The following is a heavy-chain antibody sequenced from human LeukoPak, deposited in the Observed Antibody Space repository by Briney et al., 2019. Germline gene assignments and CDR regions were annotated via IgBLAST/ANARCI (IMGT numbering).Heavy chain of an antibody. CDR1: GGTFSSYA. CDR2: IIPIFGTA. D-gene: IGHD3-22*01. J-gene: IGHJ3*02. V-gene: IGHV1-69*05. Sequence: ASVKVSCKASGGTFSSYAISWVRQAPGQGLEWMGGIIPIFGTANYAQKFQGRVTITTDESTSTAYMKLSSLRSEDTAVYYCARDRMDYYDSSGLDAFDIWGQGTMVTVSS. CDR3: ARDRMDYYDSSGLDAFDI.